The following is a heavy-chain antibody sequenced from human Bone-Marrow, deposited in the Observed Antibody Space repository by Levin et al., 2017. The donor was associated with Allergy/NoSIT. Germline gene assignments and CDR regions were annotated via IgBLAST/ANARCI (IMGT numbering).Heavy chain of an antibody. J-gene: IGHJ4*02. CDR1: GFSVSSNY. V-gene: IGHV3-53*01. D-gene: IGHD6-13*01. CDR3: ARDSGSRHEN. Sequence: GGSLRLSCAASGFSVSSNYMSWVRKAPEKGLEWVSVIYAGGGTYYADSVKGRFTISRDNSKNTVYLQMNSLRAEDTAVYYCARDSGSRHENWGQGTLVTVSS. CDR2: IYAGGGT.